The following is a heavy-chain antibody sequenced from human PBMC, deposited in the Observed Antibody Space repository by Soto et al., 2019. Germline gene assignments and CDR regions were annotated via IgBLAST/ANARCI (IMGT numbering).Heavy chain of an antibody. CDR2: IYSGGST. CDR1: GFTVSSNY. D-gene: IGHD6-19*01. J-gene: IGHJ4*02. Sequence: GSLRLSCAASGFTVSSNYMSWVRQAPGKGLEWVSVIYSGGSTYYADSVKGRFTISRDNSKNTLYLQMNSLRAEDTAVYYCARCLVSSGPLFDYCGPRTLVTVSS. CDR3: ARCLVSSGPLFDY. V-gene: IGHV3-66*01.